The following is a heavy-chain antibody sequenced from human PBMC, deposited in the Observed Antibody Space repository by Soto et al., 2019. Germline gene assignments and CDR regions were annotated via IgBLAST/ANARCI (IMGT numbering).Heavy chain of an antibody. J-gene: IGHJ4*02. CDR1: GFTFSSYA. V-gene: IGHV3-23*01. CDR3: AQPSVAARHHFDY. D-gene: IGHD6-6*01. Sequence: GGSLRLSCAASGFTFSSYAMSWVRQAPGKGLEWVSAISSSGSSTYYADSVKGRFTISRDNSKNTLYLQMNSLRAEDTAVYLCAQPSVAARHHFDYWGQGTLVTVSS. CDR2: ISSSGSST.